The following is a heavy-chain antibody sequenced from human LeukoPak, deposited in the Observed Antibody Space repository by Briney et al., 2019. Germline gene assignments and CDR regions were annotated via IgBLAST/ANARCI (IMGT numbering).Heavy chain of an antibody. J-gene: IGHJ4*02. D-gene: IGHD2-2*01. CDR2: IYHSGST. CDR1: GYSISSGNY. Sequence: PSETLSLTCSVSGYSISSGNYWGWIRLPPGKGLQWIGSIYHSGSTYYNPSLKSRVTISVDTSKNQFSLKLSSVTAADTAVYYCAKGYCRGNSCYDDRGAFDYWGQRTLVTVSS. CDR3: AKGYCRGNSCYDDRGAFDY. V-gene: IGHV4-38-2*02.